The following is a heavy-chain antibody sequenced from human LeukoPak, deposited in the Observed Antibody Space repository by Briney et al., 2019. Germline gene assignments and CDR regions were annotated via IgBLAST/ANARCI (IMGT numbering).Heavy chain of an antibody. Sequence: AETLSLTCTVSSGSISSGSYYWSWIRQPAGKGLEWIGYIYYSGSANYNPSLKSRVTISVDTSKNQFSLRLSSVTAADTAVYYCARGGRIAVAGFDYWGQGTLVTVSS. V-gene: IGHV4-61*10. CDR2: IYYSGSA. D-gene: IGHD6-19*01. CDR1: SGSISSGSYY. CDR3: ARGGRIAVAGFDY. J-gene: IGHJ4*02.